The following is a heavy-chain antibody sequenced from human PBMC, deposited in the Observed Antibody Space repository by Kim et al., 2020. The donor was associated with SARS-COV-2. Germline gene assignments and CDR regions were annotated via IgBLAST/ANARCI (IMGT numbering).Heavy chain of an antibody. CDR2: IRSKANGYAT. D-gene: IGHD1-1*01. Sequence: GGSLRLSCAASGFTFSDSAMHWVRQASGKGLEWVGRIRSKANGYATAYGASVRGRFTISRDDSKNTAYLQMNNLKTEDTAVYYCTSVPGTTLAFWDAFD. V-gene: IGHV3-73*01. CDR3: TSVPGTTLAFWDAFD. J-gene: IGHJ3*02. CDR1: GFTFSDSA.